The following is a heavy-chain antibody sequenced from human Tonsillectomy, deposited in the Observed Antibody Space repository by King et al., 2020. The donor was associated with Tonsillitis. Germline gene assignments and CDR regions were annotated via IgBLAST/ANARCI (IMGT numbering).Heavy chain of an antibody. CDR2: MHSGGAT. V-gene: IGHV3-53*02. CDR3: ARYDFWSGFFEY. CDR1: GFDVTRNY. J-gene: IGHJ4*02. Sequence: VQLVATVGGLIQPGGSLTLSCTASGFDVTRNYMSWVRQSPLRGLEWVSHMHSGGATYYADFVKDRFTISRDTSKKTLYLQMDSLTADDTAVYYCARYDFWSGFFEYWDQGALVTVSS. D-gene: IGHD3-3*01.